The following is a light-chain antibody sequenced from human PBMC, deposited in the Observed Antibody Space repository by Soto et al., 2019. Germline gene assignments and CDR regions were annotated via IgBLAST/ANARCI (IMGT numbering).Light chain of an antibody. V-gene: IGLV2-8*01. CDR2: EVA. CDR1: SSDVGGYNY. Sequence: QSVLTQPPSASGSPGQSVIISCTGTSSDVGGYNYVSWYQQHPGKAPKLIIHEVAKRPSGVPYRFSGSKSGNTASLTVSGLQTEDEADYYCSSYTSSRTLVFGTGTKVTVL. CDR3: SSYTSSRTLV. J-gene: IGLJ1*01.